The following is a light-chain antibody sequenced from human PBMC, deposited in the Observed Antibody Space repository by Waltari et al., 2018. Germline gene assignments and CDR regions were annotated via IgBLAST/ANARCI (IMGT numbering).Light chain of an antibody. CDR3: QQYDISPLT. CDR2: GAT. Sequence: ILLTQPPGTMSSSPGERASLSCRASQTVRITYLAWYQQKPGQAPTLLIYGATSRATGIPDRFSGSGSGTDFSLTISSLEPEDFAVYYCQQYDISPLTFGGGTKVEIK. V-gene: IGKV3-20*01. CDR1: QTVRITY. J-gene: IGKJ4*01.